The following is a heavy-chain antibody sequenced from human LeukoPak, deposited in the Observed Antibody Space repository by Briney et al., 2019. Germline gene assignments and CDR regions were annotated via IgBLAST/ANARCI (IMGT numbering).Heavy chain of an antibody. CDR3: ARTIVATVNFDY. Sequence: SETLSLTCTVSGYSISSGYFWGWIRQPPGKGLEWIGTIYHSGSTYYNASLESRVTISVDTSKNQFSLKLSSVTAADTAVYYCARTIVATVNFDYWGQGTLVTVSS. D-gene: IGHD5-12*01. CDR1: GYSISSGYF. J-gene: IGHJ4*02. CDR2: IYHSGST. V-gene: IGHV4-38-2*02.